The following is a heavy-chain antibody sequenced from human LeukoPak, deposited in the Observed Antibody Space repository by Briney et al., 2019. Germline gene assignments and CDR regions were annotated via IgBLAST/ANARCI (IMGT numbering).Heavy chain of an antibody. V-gene: IGHV5-51*01. CDR2: IYPGDSDT. D-gene: IGHD6-13*01. Sequence: GESLKISCKGSGYSFTSYWIGWVRQMPGKGLEWMGIIYPGDSDTRYSPSFQGQVTISADKSISTAYLQWSSLKASDTAMYYCARLSSSWQGPLSAFDIWGQGTMVTVSS. J-gene: IGHJ3*02. CDR3: ARLSSSWQGPLSAFDI. CDR1: GYSFTSYW.